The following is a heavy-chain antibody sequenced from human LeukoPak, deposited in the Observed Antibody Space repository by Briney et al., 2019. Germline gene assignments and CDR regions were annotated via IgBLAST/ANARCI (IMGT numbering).Heavy chain of an antibody. D-gene: IGHD5-18*01. CDR2: IQLDGSEK. V-gene: IGHV3-7*01. CDR3: ARCGVTASAGTNYYYYMDV. CDR1: GFIFSKYW. Sequence: GGSLRLSCAASGFIFSKYWMTWVREAPGKGLVWLANIQLDGSEKTSIDSVEGRFTFSKDKAKNTVYLQMNSLRAEDAAVYYYARCGVTASAGTNYYYYMDVWGRGTAVTVSS. J-gene: IGHJ6*03.